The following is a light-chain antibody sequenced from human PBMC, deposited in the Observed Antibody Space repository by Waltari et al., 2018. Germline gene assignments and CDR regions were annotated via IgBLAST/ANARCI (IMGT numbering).Light chain of an antibody. CDR3: QQRSTWPPYT. CDR1: QSISSY. V-gene: IGKV3-11*01. CDR2: DAS. Sequence: EIVLTQSPATLSLSPGVGATLSCRASQSISSYLAWYQQERGQAPRLLIYDASNRATGIPARFSGSGSGTDFTLTISNVEPEDFAVYYCQQRSTWPPYTFGQGTKLEIK. J-gene: IGKJ2*01.